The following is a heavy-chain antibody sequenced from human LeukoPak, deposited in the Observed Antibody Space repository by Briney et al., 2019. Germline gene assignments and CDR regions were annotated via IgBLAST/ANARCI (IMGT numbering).Heavy chain of an antibody. Sequence: GGSLRLSCAASGITFTDYYMTWMRRAPGKGLEWVSYISQSGAAIYNTDSVKGRFTISRDDAKNSLYLQMNSLRAEDTAVYYCARWAGGADYWGQGVLVTVSS. CDR1: GITFTDYY. J-gene: IGHJ4*02. D-gene: IGHD3-16*01. CDR2: ISQSGAAI. CDR3: ARWAGGADY. V-gene: IGHV3-11*01.